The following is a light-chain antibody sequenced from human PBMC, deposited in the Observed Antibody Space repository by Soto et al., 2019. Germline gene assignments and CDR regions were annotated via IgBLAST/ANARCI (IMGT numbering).Light chain of an antibody. Sequence: EIVLTQSPGTLSSSPGERATLSCRASQSVTNYLAWYQQKPGQAPRLLIYDASNRATGIPARFSGSGSGTDFTLTISSLQPEDFSVYYCQQRSNWPLITFGQGTRLEIK. V-gene: IGKV3-11*01. CDR3: QQRSNWPLIT. CDR1: QSVTNY. J-gene: IGKJ5*01. CDR2: DAS.